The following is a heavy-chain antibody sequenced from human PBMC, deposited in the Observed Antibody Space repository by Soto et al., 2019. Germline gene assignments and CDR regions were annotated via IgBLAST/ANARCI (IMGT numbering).Heavy chain of an antibody. Sequence: SETLSLTCAVSGGSISSCGYSWSWIRQPPGKGLEWIGDIYHSGSTYYNPSLKSRVTISVDRSKNQFSLKLSSVTAADTAVYYCARHPSDFWFVPWGQGTLVTVSS. CDR3: ARHPSDFWFVP. V-gene: IGHV4-30-2*01. D-gene: IGHD2-21*02. CDR2: IYHSGST. J-gene: IGHJ5*02. CDR1: GGSISSCGYS.